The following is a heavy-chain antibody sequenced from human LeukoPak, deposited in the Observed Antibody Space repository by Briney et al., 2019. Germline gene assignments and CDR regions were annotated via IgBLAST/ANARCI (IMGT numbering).Heavy chain of an antibody. V-gene: IGHV3-23*01. J-gene: IGHJ4*02. CDR3: AKDPARGYTYGYGYYFDY. CDR2: ISGSGGST. D-gene: IGHD5-18*01. Sequence: ETLSLTCAVYGGSFSGYYWSWIRQPPGKGLEWVSVISGSGGSTYYADSVKGRFTISRDNSKNTLYLQMNSLRAEDTAVYYCAKDPARGYTYGYGYYFDYWGQGTLVTVSS. CDR1: GGSFSGYY.